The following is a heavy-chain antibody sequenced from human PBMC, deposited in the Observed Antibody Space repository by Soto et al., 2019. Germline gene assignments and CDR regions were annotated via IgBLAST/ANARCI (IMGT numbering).Heavy chain of an antibody. CDR2: INAGNGNT. Sequence: ASLKVSCKSSGCTFTSYAMHCVRHTTGQRLEWMGWINAGNGNTKYSQKFQGRVTITRDTSASTAYMELSSLRSEDTAVYYCARVRPNYYDSRFDTWGQGTLVTVSS. CDR3: ARVRPNYYDSRFDT. J-gene: IGHJ5*02. V-gene: IGHV1-3*01. D-gene: IGHD3-22*01. CDR1: GCTFTSYA.